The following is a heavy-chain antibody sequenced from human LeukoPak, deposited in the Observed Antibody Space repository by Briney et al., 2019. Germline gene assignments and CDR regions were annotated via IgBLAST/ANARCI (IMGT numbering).Heavy chain of an antibody. V-gene: IGHV5-51*01. D-gene: IGHD5-24*01. CDR2: IYPGDSDT. CDR1: GYSFTSYW. J-gene: IGHJ6*02. Sequence: GESLKISCKGSGYSFTSYWIGWVRQMPGKGLEWMGIIYPGDSDTRYSPSFQGQVTISADKSISTAYLQWSSLKASDTAMYYCARRGDGYNYNYYYYGMDVWGQGTTVTVSS. CDR3: ARRGDGYNYNYYYYGMDV.